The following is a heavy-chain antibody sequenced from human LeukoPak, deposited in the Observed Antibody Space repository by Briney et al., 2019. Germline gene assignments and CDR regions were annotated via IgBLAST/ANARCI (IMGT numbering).Heavy chain of an antibody. CDR1: GFIFRNYR. V-gene: IGHV3-23*01. Sequence: GGSLRLSCPASGFIFRNYRMSWVRQAAGKGLEWVSAIRSGGENTYYADSVRGRFTISRDNSRGTLSLQMNSLRAEDTAVYFCAILSWDGRGSFYWGQGTLVTVSS. CDR2: IRSGGENT. D-gene: IGHD2/OR15-2a*01. CDR3: AILSWDGRGSFY. J-gene: IGHJ4*02.